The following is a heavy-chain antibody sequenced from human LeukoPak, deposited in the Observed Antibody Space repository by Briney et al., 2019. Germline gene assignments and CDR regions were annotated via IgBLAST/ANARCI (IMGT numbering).Heavy chain of an antibody. D-gene: IGHD2/OR15-2a*01. CDR1: GYNFTSYW. V-gene: IGHV5-51*01. Sequence: GESLKISCKGSGYNFTSYWIGWVRQMPGKGPEWMGIMYPGDSDTRHSPSFQGQVTISADKSITTAYVQWSSLKASDTAMYYCARAYYCSYGIDYWGQGTLVTVSS. CDR2: MYPGDSDT. CDR3: ARAYYCSYGIDY. J-gene: IGHJ4*02.